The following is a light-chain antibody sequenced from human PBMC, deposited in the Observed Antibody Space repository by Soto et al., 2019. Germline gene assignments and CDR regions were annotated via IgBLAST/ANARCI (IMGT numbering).Light chain of an antibody. J-gene: IGKJ1*01. CDR1: QSVSSN. Sequence: EIVMTQSPATLSVYTGERATLSCRASQSVSSNLAWYQQKPGQAPRLLIYGASTRATGIPARFSGSGSGTDFTLTISRLGPEDFAVYYCQQYGSSGTFGQRTKVDI. CDR3: QQYGSSGT. CDR2: GAS. V-gene: IGKV3-15*01.